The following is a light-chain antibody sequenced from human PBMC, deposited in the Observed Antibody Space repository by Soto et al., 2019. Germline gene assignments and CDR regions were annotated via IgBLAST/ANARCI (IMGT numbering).Light chain of an antibody. CDR3: CSYAGSYTYV. J-gene: IGLJ1*01. Sequence: QSALTQPRSVSGSPGQSVTISRTGTSSDVGDYNFVSWYQQHPGKAPKLVIYDVSKRPSGVPDRFSGSKSGNTASLTISGLQADDDADYYCCSYAGSYTYVFGTGTKLTVL. V-gene: IGLV2-11*01. CDR2: DVS. CDR1: SSDVGDYNF.